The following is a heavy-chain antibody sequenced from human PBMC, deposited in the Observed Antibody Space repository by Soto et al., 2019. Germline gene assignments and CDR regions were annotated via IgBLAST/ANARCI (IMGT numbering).Heavy chain of an antibody. CDR1: GFTFSSYS. V-gene: IGHV3-48*02. CDR2: ISSSSSTI. CDR3: ARDVPGPIRYFDWSGPYYYYYYGMDV. Sequence: VQLVESGGGLVQPGGSLRLSCAASGFTFSSYSMNWVRQAPGKGLEWVSYISSSSSTIYYADSVKGRFTISRDNAKNSLYLQMNSLRDEDTAVYYCARDVPGPIRYFDWSGPYYYYYYGMDVWGQGTTVTVSS. J-gene: IGHJ6*02. D-gene: IGHD3-9*01.